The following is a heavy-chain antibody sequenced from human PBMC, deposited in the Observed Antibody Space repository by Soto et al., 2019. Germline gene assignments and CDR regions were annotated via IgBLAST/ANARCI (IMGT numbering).Heavy chain of an antibody. J-gene: IGHJ4*02. V-gene: IGHV3-30-3*01. CDR3: ARVPPDCISTSCYLDY. CDR2: ISYDGSNK. CDR1: GFTFSSYA. D-gene: IGHD2-2*01. Sequence: QVQLVESGGGVVQPGRSLRLSCAASGFTFSSYAMHWVRQAPGKGLEWVAVISYDGSNKYYADSVKGRFTISRDNSKNPLYLQMNSLRAEDTAVYYCARVPPDCISTSCYLDYWGQGTLVTVSS.